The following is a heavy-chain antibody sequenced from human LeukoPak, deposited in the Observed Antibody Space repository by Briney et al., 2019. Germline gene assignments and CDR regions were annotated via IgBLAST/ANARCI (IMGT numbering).Heavy chain of an antibody. CDR2: VYVSGST. V-gene: IGHV4-4*07. Sequence: SETLSLTCTVSGASINNYDWGWIRQPAGKGLEWIGRVYVSGSTYYNDSLRSRVTMSVDTSKNQLSLKLSSVTAADTAVYYCAREIYGSGSFYFDYWGQGTLATVSS. CDR1: GASINNYD. D-gene: IGHD3-10*01. J-gene: IGHJ4*02. CDR3: AREIYGSGSFYFDY.